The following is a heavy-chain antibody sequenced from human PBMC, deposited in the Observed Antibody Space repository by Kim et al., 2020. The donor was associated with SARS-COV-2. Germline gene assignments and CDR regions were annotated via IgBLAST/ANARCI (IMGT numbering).Heavy chain of an antibody. Sequence: SETLSLTYTVSGGSISSYYWSWIRQPPGKGLEWIGYIYYSGSTNYNPSLKSRVTISVDTSKNQFSLKLSSVTAADTAVYYCARAVYSIYYYYMDVWGKGTTVTVSS. D-gene: IGHD4-4*01. V-gene: IGHV4-59*08. J-gene: IGHJ6*03. CDR2: IYYSGST. CDR1: GGSISSYY. CDR3: ARAVYSIYYYYMDV.